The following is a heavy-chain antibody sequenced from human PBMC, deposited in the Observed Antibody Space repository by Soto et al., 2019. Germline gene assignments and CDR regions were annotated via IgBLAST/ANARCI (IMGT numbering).Heavy chain of an antibody. CDR3: ATEPVAGAYD. CDR1: GGTFSSYT. Sequence: QVQLVQSGAEVKKPGSSVKVSCKASGGTFSSYTISWVRQAPGQGLEWMGRIIPILGIANYAQKFQGRVTITADKSTSTAYMELSSLRSEDTAVYYCATEPVAGAYDWGQGTLVTVSS. J-gene: IGHJ4*02. D-gene: IGHD6-19*01. CDR2: IIPILGIA. V-gene: IGHV1-69*02.